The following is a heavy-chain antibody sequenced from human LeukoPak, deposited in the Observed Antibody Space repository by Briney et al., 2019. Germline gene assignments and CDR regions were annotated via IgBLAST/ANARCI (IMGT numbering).Heavy chain of an antibody. Sequence: GGSLRLSCAASGFTFSSYSMNWVRQAPGKGLEWVSSISSSSSSYIYYADSVKGRFTISRDNAKNSLYLQMNSLRAEDTAVYYCASNRGSSGWYLLYYFVYWGQGTLVAVSS. V-gene: IGHV3-21*01. J-gene: IGHJ4*02. CDR3: ASNRGSSGWYLLYYFVY. D-gene: IGHD6-19*01. CDR1: GFTFSSYS. CDR2: ISSSSSSYI.